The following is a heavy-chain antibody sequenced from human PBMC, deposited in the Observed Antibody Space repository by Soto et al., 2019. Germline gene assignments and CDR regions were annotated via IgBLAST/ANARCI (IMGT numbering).Heavy chain of an antibody. CDR1: GFIFSTYG. J-gene: IGHJ4*02. V-gene: IGHV3-30*18. D-gene: IGHD4-17*01. Sequence: QVQLVESGGGVVQPGRSLRLSCAASGFIFSTYGMHWVRQAPGKGLEWLSVISYDGNNKYYADSVKGRFTISRDNSKNPLWLQMDSLRTEETAVYYCAKDLLMTTITTVGDWGQVTLVTVS. CDR2: ISYDGNNK. CDR3: AKDLLMTTITTVGD.